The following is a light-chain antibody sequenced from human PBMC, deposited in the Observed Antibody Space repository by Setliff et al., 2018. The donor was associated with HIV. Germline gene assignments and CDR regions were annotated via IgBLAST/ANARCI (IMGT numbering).Light chain of an antibody. Sequence: ALTQPRSVSGSPGQSVTISCTGASSDVGSYNYVSWYQQHPGKAPKLMIYDVSKRPSGVPDRFSGSKSGNTASLTISGLQAEDEADYYCCSYAGSYTWVFGTGTKVTVL. CDR3: CSYAGSYTWV. CDR1: SSDVGSYNY. CDR2: DVS. V-gene: IGLV2-11*01. J-gene: IGLJ1*01.